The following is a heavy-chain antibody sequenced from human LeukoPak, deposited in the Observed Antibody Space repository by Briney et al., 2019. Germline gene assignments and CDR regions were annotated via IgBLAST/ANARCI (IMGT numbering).Heavy chain of an antibody. Sequence: SETLSLTCAGYGGSFSGYYWSWIHQPPGNGLEWIGEINHSGSTNYNPSLKSRVTISVDTSKNQFSLKLSSVTAADTAVYYCASLSLWFGELSHWFDPWGQGTLVTVSS. CDR1: GGSFSGYY. J-gene: IGHJ5*02. CDR3: ASLSLWFGELSHWFDP. D-gene: IGHD3-10*01. CDR2: INHSGST. V-gene: IGHV4-34*01.